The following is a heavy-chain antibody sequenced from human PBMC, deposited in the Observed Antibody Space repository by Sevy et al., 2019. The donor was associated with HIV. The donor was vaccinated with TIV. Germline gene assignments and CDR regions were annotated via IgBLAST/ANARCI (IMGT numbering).Heavy chain of an antibody. V-gene: IGHV1-2*06. CDR2: ISPMNGDT. Sequence: ASVKVSCKASGYTFTGYYIHWVRQAPGQGLEWMGRISPMNGDTDYAQKFQGRVTMTRDTSISAAYLDVTRLRSDDTATYYCARAYCSDGSCHEGAYWGQGTLVTVSS. D-gene: IGHD2-15*01. CDR3: ARAYCSDGSCHEGAY. J-gene: IGHJ4*02. CDR1: GYTFTGYY.